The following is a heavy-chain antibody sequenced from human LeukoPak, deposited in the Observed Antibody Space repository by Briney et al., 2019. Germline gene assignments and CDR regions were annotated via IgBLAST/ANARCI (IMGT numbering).Heavy chain of an antibody. CDR3: ARDYGDYVSIPFDY. J-gene: IGHJ4*02. CDR1: GYTLTELS. D-gene: IGHD4-17*01. V-gene: IGHV1-24*01. Sequence: GASVKVSCKVSGYTLTELSMHWVRQAPGKGLEWMGGFDPEDGETIYAQKFQGRVTMTEDTSTDTAYMELRSLRSDDTAVYYCARDYGDYVSIPFDYWGQGTLVTVSS. CDR2: FDPEDGET.